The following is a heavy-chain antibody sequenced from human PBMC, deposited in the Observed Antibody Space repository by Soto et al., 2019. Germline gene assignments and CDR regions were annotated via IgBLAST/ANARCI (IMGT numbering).Heavy chain of an antibody. V-gene: IGHV3-15*07. D-gene: IGHD3-10*01. Sequence: EVQLVESGGGLVKPGGSLRLSCAASGFTFANAWMNWVRQTPGNGLEWVGRIKGKTTGGTTDYPTPVKGTFTISRDDSKNTLYLHLTSLQTEDTAVYYCTAGLLRSGGMDVWGQGTTVTVSS. CDR3: TAGLLRSGGMDV. CDR1: GFTFANAW. J-gene: IGHJ6*02. CDR2: IKGKTTGGTT.